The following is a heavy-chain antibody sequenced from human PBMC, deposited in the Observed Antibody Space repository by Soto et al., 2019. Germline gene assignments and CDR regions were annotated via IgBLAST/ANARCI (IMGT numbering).Heavy chain of an antibody. CDR1: GYTFTSYY. Sequence: QVQLVQSGAEVKKPGASVKVSCKASGYTFTSYYMHWVRQAPGQGLEWMGIINPSGGSTSYAQKFQGSVTMTRDTSTSTVYMELSSLRTEDTAVYYCARDGGYTGPNLPREYFQHWGQGTLVTVSS. D-gene: IGHD6-13*01. J-gene: IGHJ1*01. V-gene: IGHV1-46*01. CDR3: ARDGGYTGPNLPREYFQH. CDR2: INPSGGST.